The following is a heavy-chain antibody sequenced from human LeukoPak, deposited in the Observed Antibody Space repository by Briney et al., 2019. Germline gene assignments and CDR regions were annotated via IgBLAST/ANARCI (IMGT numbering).Heavy chain of an antibody. CDR3: ARRRGYYDILTGYFPQYYFDY. Sequence: SETLSLTCTVSGGSISSSSYYWGWIRQPPGKGLEWIGSIYYSGSTYYNPSLKSRVTISVDTSKNQFSLKLSSVTAADTAVYYCARRRGYYDILTGYFPQYYFDYWGQGTLVTVSS. J-gene: IGHJ4*02. D-gene: IGHD3-9*01. V-gene: IGHV4-39*01. CDR1: GGSISSSSYY. CDR2: IYYSGST.